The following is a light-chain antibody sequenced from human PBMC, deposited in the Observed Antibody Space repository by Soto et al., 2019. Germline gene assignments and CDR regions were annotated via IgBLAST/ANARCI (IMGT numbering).Light chain of an antibody. CDR1: QSVSSSY. V-gene: IGKV3-20*01. CDR3: QQYGSSPRIT. Sequence: EIVLTQSPGTLSLSPGERATLSCRASQSVSSSYLAWYQQKPGQAPRLLMYAASSRATGIPDRFSGSGSGTDFTLTISSLEPEDFAVYYCQQYGSSPRITFGQGTRLEIK. J-gene: IGKJ5*01. CDR2: AAS.